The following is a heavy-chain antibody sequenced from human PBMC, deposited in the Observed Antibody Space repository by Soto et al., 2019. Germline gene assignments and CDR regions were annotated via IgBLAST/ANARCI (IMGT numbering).Heavy chain of an antibody. V-gene: IGHV4-34*01. D-gene: IGHD3-22*01. Sequence: SEPLSLTFAVYGGSFSGYYWSWIRQPPGKGLEWMGEINHSGSTNYNPSLKSRVTISVDTSKNQFSLKRSCVTAADTAVYYCSSRRYDHSSGYYGGYFDYWGQGTLVTVSS. CDR1: GGSFSGYY. CDR2: INHSGST. J-gene: IGHJ4*02. CDR3: SSRRYDHSSGYYGGYFDY.